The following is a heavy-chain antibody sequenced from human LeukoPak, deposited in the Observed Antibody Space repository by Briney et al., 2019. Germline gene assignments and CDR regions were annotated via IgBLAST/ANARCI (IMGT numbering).Heavy chain of an antibody. V-gene: IGHV1-2*02. CDR2: TNPNSGGT. J-gene: IGHJ4*02. CDR1: GYTFTGYY. Sequence: ASVKVSCKASGYTFTGYYMHWVRQAPGQGLEWMGWTNPNSGGTNYAQKFQGRVTMTRDTSISTAYMELSRLRSDDTAVYYCARAPITIFGVVKNFDYWGQGTLVTVSS. D-gene: IGHD3-3*01. CDR3: ARAPITIFGVVKNFDY.